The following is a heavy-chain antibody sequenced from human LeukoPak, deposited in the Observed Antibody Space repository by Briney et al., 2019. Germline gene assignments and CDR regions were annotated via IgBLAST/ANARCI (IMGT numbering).Heavy chain of an antibody. CDR2: IHSGGST. V-gene: IGHV3-53*01. Sequence: GGSQRLSCAASGFTVSSNYMSWVRQAPGKGLEWVSVIHSGGSTYYADSVKGRFTISRDNSKNTLYLQMNSLRVEDTAVYYCANHFACGSTSCPPFDSWGQGTLVTVSS. CDR3: ANHFACGSTSCPPFDS. D-gene: IGHD2-2*01. J-gene: IGHJ4*02. CDR1: GFTVSSNY.